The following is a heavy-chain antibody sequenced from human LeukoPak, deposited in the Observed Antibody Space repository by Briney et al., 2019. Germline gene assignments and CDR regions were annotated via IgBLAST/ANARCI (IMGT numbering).Heavy chain of an antibody. J-gene: IGHJ6*02. Sequence: RGSLRLSCAASGFTFRSYGMHWVSQAPGKGLEWVAVISYDGSNKYYADSVKGRFTISRDNSKNTLYLQMNSLRVEDTAVYYCAKAPLVRGVYYYYYGMDVWGQGTTVTVSS. CDR3: AKAPLVRGVYYYYYGMDV. D-gene: IGHD3-10*01. CDR2: ISYDGSNK. CDR1: GFTFRSYG. V-gene: IGHV3-30*18.